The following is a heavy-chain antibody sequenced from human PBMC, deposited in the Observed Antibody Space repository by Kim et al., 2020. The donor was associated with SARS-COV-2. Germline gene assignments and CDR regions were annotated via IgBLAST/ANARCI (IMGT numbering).Heavy chain of an antibody. CDR3: ARHITTTMDV. J-gene: IGHJ6*02. Sequence: GGYLRLSCAASGITFSNYWMHWVRQAPGKGLVWVSYIVSDGSRTSYADSVKGRFTISRDNAKNTLYLQMNSLRAEDTAVYYCARHITTTMDVWGQGTTVTVSS. CDR1: GITFSNYW. D-gene: IGHD3-10*01. V-gene: IGHV3-74*01. CDR2: IVSDGSRT.